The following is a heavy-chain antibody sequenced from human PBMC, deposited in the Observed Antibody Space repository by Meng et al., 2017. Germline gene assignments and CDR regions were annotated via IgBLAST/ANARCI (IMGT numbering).Heavy chain of an antibody. CDR2: ISSNSGNI. CDR3: AKDIQEGYNWNYLAFDY. D-gene: IGHD1-7*01. Sequence: GGSLRLSCAASGFTFSGSAIHWVRQVPGKGLEWVSGISSNSGNIGYGDSVKGRFTISRDNAKNSLYLQMNSLRAEDTALYYCAKDIQEGYNWNYLAFDYWGQGTLVTVSS. CDR1: GFTFSGSA. V-gene: IGHV3-9*01. J-gene: IGHJ4*02.